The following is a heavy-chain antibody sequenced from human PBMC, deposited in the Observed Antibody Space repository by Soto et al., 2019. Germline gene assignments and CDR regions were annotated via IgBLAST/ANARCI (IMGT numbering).Heavy chain of an antibody. D-gene: IGHD1-26*01. CDR1: GHTITRHW. J-gene: IGHJ5*02. CDR3: VPDNSEKDEVWWFDP. V-gene: IGHV1-46*01. CDR2: INPSGEVT. Sequence: QEQLVQAGAEVKKPGASVKVSCKASGHTITRHWMHWVRQAPGQGLEWMGVINPSGEVTVYAQNFQVRVTMTRDTPTSTLYMELSSQRSEDTAVYYCVPDNSEKDEVWWFDPWGQGTLVTVSS.